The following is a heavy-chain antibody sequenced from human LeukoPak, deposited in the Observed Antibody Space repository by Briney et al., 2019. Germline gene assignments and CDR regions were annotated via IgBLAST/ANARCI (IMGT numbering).Heavy chain of an antibody. J-gene: IGHJ5*02. Sequence: KASETLSLTCAVYGGSFSGYYWSWVRQPPGKGLEWIGEINHSGSTNYNPSLKSRVTISVDTSKNQFSLNLSSVTAADTAVYYCTRGSPFSSDSSGYYYDWFDPWGQGTLVTVSS. CDR2: INHSGST. CDR1: GGSFSGYY. CDR3: TRGSPFSSDSSGYYYDWFDP. D-gene: IGHD3-22*01. V-gene: IGHV4-34*01.